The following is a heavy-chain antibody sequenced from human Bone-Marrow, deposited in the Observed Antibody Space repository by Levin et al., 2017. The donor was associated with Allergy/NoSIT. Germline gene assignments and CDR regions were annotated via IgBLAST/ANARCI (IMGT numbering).Heavy chain of an antibody. CDR3: AKDRGYCSGGSCYHYDY. CDR1: GFTFSSYA. J-gene: IGHJ4*02. Sequence: GGSLRLSCAASGFTFSSYAMSWVRQAPGKGLEWVSAISGSGGSTYYADSVKGRFTISRDNSKNTLYLQMNSLRAEDTAVYYCAKDRGYCSGGSCYHYDYWGQGTLVTVSS. V-gene: IGHV3-23*01. CDR2: ISGSGGST. D-gene: IGHD2-15*01.